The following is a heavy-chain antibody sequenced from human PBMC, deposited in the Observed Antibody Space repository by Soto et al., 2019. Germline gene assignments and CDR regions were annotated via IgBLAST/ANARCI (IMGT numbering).Heavy chain of an antibody. D-gene: IGHD1-26*01. V-gene: IGHV4-59*08. J-gene: IGHJ6*02. CDR2: IYSNGGT. Sequence: QVQLQASGPGLVKPSDTLSLTCTVSGDSIGTYNWGWIRQPPGKRLEWIGYIYSNGGTSYNPALNSRVTISADTSTNQFSLRLSSVTAADSAVYYGVRQGIGALHGLVDVWGQGTTVTVSS. CDR3: VRQGIGALHGLVDV. CDR1: GDSIGTYN.